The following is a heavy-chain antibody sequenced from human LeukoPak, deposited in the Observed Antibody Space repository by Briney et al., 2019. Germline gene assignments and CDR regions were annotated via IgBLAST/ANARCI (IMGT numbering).Heavy chain of an antibody. CDR3: ARDFPPRSPRGWPVDY. V-gene: IGHV4-39*07. CDR1: GGSISSSSYY. CDR2: IYYSGST. J-gene: IGHJ4*02. Sequence: SETLSLTCTVSGGSISSSSYYWGWIRQPPGKGLEWIGSIYYSGSTYYNPSLKSRVTISVDTSKNQFSLKLSSVTAADTAVYYCARDFPPRSPRGWPVDYWGQGTLVTVSS. D-gene: IGHD6-19*01.